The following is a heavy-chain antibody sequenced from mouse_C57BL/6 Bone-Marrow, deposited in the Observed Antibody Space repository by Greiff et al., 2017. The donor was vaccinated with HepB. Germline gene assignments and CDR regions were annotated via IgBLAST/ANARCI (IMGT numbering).Heavy chain of an antibody. Sequence: EVKLVESVAELVRPGASVKLSCTASGFNIKNPYMHWVKQRPEQGLEWIGRIDPANGNTKYAPKFQGKATITADTSSNTAYLQLSSLTSEDTAIYYCARAMDYWGQGTSVTVSS. CDR2: IDPANGNT. V-gene: IGHV14-3*01. J-gene: IGHJ4*01. CDR1: GFNIKNPY. CDR3: ARAMDY.